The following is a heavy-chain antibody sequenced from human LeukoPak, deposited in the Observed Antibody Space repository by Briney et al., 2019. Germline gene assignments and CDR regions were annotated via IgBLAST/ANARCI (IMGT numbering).Heavy chain of an antibody. V-gene: IGHV1-18*01. Sequence: ASVKVSCKASGYTFTSYGISWVRQAPGQGLEWMGWISAYNGNTNHAQKLQGRVTMTTDTSTGTAYMELRSLRSDDTAVYYCARADGDYPIDAFDIWGQGTMVTVSS. J-gene: IGHJ3*02. CDR3: ARADGDYPIDAFDI. D-gene: IGHD4-17*01. CDR2: ISAYNGNT. CDR1: GYTFTSYG.